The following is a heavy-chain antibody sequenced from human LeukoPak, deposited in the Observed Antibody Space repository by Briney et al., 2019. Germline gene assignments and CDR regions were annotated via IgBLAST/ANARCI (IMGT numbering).Heavy chain of an antibody. CDR1: GFTFSSYS. V-gene: IGHV3-21*01. D-gene: IGHD6-19*01. CDR3: ARALDGSGWYFSMNQFAYYFDS. J-gene: IGHJ4*02. CDR2: ISSLSNYI. Sequence: GGSLRLSCAASGFTFSSYSMNWVRQAPGKGLEWVSSISSLSNYIYYEDSVKGRFTISRDYAKNSLYLQMNSLRAEDTAVYYCARALDGSGWYFSMNQFAYYFDSWGQGTLVTVSS.